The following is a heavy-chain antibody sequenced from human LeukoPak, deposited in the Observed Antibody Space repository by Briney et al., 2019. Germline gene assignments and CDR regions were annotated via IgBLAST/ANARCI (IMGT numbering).Heavy chain of an antibody. CDR1: GGSISTYY. J-gene: IGHJ4*02. CDR3: ARDGSARYYFDY. CDR2: IYYSGST. Sequence: SETLSLTCTVSGGSISTYYWNWMRQPPGEGLEWIGYIYYSGSTNYNPSLKSRVTISVDTSKNQFSLKLSSVTAADTAMYYCARDGSARYYFDYWGQGTLVTVSS. V-gene: IGHV4-59*01.